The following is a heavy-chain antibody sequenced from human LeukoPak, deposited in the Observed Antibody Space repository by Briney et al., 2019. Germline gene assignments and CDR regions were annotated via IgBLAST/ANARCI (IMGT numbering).Heavy chain of an antibody. D-gene: IGHD6-19*01. V-gene: IGHV3-53*01. Sequence: PGGSMRLSCAVSGFTVSSNYMSWVRQAPGKGLEWVSVIYSGDRTNYADSVKGRSTISRDNSKNKLYLQMNSLRAEDTAVYYCAKDLYSSGWYLDYWGQGTLVTVSS. CDR3: AKDLYSSGWYLDY. J-gene: IGHJ4*02. CDR2: IYSGDRT. CDR1: GFTVSSNY.